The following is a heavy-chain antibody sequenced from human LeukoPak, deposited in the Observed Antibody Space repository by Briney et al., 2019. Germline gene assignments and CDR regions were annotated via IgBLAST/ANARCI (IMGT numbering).Heavy chain of an antibody. V-gene: IGHV1-2*02. CDR2: INPSSGGT. D-gene: IGHD5-18*01. J-gene: IGHJ4*02. CDR1: GHTFTGYS. Sequence: ASVKVSCKTSGHTFTGYSIHWVRQAPGQGLEWMGWINPSSGGTNYAQKFLGRVTMTRDTSISTAYMELSSLKSDDTAVYYCARRRYSYGSFDYSGQGTLVTVSS. CDR3: ARRRYSYGSFDY.